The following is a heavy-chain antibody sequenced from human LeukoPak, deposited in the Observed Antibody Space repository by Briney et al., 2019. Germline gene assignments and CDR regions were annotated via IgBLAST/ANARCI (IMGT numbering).Heavy chain of an antibody. CDR1: GFTFSSYS. D-gene: IGHD6-25*01. CDR3: ARVRGSGWRFDY. V-gene: IGHV3-21*01. J-gene: IGHJ4*02. Sequence: GGSLRLSCAASGFTFSSYSMNWVRQAPGKGLEWVSSISSSSSYIYYADSVKGRFTISRDNAKNSLYLQMNSLRVEDTAVYYCARVRGSGWRFDYWGQGTLVTVSS. CDR2: ISSSSSYI.